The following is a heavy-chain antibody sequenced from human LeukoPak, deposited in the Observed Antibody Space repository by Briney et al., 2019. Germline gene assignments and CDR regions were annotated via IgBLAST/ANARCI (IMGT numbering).Heavy chain of an antibody. V-gene: IGHV4-59*08. D-gene: IGHD3-22*01. CDR3: ARSRYYYDSSGYYGNYGMDV. CDR1: GGSFSSYY. CDR2: IYYSGST. J-gene: IGHJ6*02. Sequence: SETLSLTCTASGGSFSSYYWSWIRQPSGKGLEWIGYIYYSGSTNYNPSLKSRVTISVDSSKNQFSLKLSSVTAADTAVYYCARSRYYYDSSGYYGNYGMDVWGQGTTVTVSS.